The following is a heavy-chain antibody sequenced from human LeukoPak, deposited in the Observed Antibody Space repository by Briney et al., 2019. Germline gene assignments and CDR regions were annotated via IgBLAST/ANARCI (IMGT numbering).Heavy chain of an antibody. CDR3: ARGGWGAFDI. CDR1: GGSINNYY. D-gene: IGHD6-19*01. CDR2: IYYSGST. Sequence: PSETLSLTCVVSGGSINNYYWSWLRQPPGKGLEWIGYIYYSGSTNYNPSLKSRVTISVDTSKNQFSLKLSSVTAADTAVYYCARGGWGAFDIWGQGTMVTVSS. J-gene: IGHJ3*02. V-gene: IGHV4-59*01.